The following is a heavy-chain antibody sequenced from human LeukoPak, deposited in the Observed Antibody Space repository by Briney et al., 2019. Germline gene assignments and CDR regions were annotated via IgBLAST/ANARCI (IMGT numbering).Heavy chain of an antibody. CDR3: AGGRYFDWLPSYYFDY. CDR2: IIPIFGTA. D-gene: IGHD3-9*01. V-gene: IGHV1-69*05. J-gene: IGHJ4*02. CDR1: GGTFSSYA. Sequence: ALVKVSCKASGGTFSSYAISWVRQAPGQGLEWMGGIIPIFGTANYAQKFQGRVTITTDESTSTAYMELSSLRSEDTAVYYCAGGRYFDWLPSYYFDYWGQGTLVTVSS.